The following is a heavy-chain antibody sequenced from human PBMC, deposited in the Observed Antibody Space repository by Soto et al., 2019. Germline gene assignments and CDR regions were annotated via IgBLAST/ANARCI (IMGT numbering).Heavy chain of an antibody. D-gene: IGHD2-2*01. CDR1: GYTFTSYY. CDR2: INPSGGST. J-gene: IGHJ6*02. CDR3: AREDIVVVPANYGMDV. V-gene: IGHV1-46*01. Sequence: ASVKVSCKASGYTFTSYYMHWVRQAPGQGLEWMGIINPSGGSTSYAQKFQGRVTMTRDTSTSTVYMELSSLRSEDTAVYYCAREDIVVVPANYGMDVWGQGTTVTVSS.